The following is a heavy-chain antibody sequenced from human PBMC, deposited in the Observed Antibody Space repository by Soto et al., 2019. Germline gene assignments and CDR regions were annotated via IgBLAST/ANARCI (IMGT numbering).Heavy chain of an antibody. Sequence: GGSLRLSCAASGFSFTGSAMHWVRQASGKGLEWVGRMRSRANSYATTYAESVKGRFTISRDDSKNTAYLQMNSLKTEDTEVYYSTTSDNDKFVDYWGQGTLVTVSS. D-gene: IGHD5-12*01. CDR2: MRSRANSYAT. V-gene: IGHV3-73*01. J-gene: IGHJ4*02. CDR1: GFSFTGSA. CDR3: TTSDNDKFVDY.